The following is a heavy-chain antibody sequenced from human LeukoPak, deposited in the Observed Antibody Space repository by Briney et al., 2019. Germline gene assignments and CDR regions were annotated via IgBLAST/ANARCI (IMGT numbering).Heavy chain of an antibody. V-gene: IGHV1-46*01. CDR1: GYTFTSYY. J-gene: IGHJ6*02. Sequence: ASVKVSCKTSGYTFTSYYIHWVRQAPGQGLEWMGIINPSSGATNYAQKFQGRVTMTRDTSTSTVYMELSSQRSEDTAVYYCARAANFYYYYGMDVWGQGTTVTVSS. D-gene: IGHD4/OR15-4a*01. CDR2: INPSSGAT. CDR3: ARAANFYYYYGMDV.